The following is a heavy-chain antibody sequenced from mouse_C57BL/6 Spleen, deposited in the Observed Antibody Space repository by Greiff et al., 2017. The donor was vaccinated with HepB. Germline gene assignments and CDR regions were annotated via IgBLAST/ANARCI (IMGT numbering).Heavy chain of an antibody. CDR3: ARWDYGGYYAMDY. CDR1: GYAFSSYW. J-gene: IGHJ4*01. V-gene: IGHV1-80*01. Sequence: VKLMESGAELVKPGASVKISCKASGYAFSSYWMNWVKQRPGKGLEWIGQIYPGDGDTNYNGKFKGKATLTADKSSSTAYMQLSSLTSEDSAVYFCARWDYGGYYAMDYWGQGTSVTVSS. CDR2: IYPGDGDT. D-gene: IGHD1-1*01.